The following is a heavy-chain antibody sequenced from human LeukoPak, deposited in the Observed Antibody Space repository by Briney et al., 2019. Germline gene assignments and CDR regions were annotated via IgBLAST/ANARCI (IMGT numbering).Heavy chain of an antibody. CDR3: ARDRWELLWYFDY. Sequence: GASVKVSCKASGYTFTGYYMHWVRQAPGQGLEWMGWINPNSGGTNYAQKFQGRVTMTRDTSISTAYMGLSRLRSDDTAVYYCARDRWELLWYFDYWGQGTLVTVSS. J-gene: IGHJ4*02. CDR2: INPNSGGT. V-gene: IGHV1-2*02. D-gene: IGHD1-26*01. CDR1: GYTFTGYY.